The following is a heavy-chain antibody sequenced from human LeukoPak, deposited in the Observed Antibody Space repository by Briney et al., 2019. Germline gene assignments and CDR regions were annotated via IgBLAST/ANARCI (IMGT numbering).Heavy chain of an antibody. CDR1: GFTFSTSW. D-gene: IGHD1-14*01. V-gene: IGHV3-7*01. J-gene: IGHJ6*03. Sequence: GGSLRLSCAASGFTFSTSWMSWARQAPGKGLEWVANIKQDGIFVQYVDSVKGRFTISRDNAKNSLYLQMNSLRAEDTAVYYCARDGRGLSYYYMDVWGKGTTVTVSS. CDR2: IKQDGIFV. CDR3: ARDGRGLSYYYMDV.